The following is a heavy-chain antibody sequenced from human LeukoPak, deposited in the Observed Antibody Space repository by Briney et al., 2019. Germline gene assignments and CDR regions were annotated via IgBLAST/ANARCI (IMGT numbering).Heavy chain of an antibody. CDR2: IKQDGSEK. J-gene: IGHJ4*02. D-gene: IGHD4-23*01. Sequence: GGSLRLSCSASGFTFSSYAMHWVCQAPGKGLEWVGNIKQDGSEKYYGDSVKGRFTISRDNAKNSLFPQMNSLRAEDTAVYLCARRLDYGGYSPSHYWGQGTLVTVSS. V-gene: IGHV3-7*04. CDR3: ARRLDYGGYSPSHY. CDR1: GFTFSSYA.